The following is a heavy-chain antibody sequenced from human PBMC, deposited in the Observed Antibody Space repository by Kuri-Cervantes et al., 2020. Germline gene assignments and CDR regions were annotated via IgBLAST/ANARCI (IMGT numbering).Heavy chain of an antibody. CDR2: INHSGST. D-gene: IGHD5/OR15-5a*01. J-gene: IGHJ6*03. Sequence: GSLRHSCAVYGGSFSGYYWSWIRQPPGKGLEWIGEINHSGSTNYNPSLKSRVTISVDTSKNQFSLKLSSVTAADTAVYYCARGRAVYRYYYYYYMDVWGKGTTVTVSS. CDR1: GGSFSGYY. CDR3: ARGRAVYRYYYYYYMDV. V-gene: IGHV4-34*01.